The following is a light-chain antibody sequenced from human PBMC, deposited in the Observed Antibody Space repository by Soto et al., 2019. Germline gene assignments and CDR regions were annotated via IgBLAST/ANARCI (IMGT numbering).Light chain of an antibody. Sequence: EIVLTQSPGTLSLSPGERATLSCRASQSVSSSYLAWYQQKPGQAPRLLIYGASSRATGIPDRFSGSGSGTDFTLTISRLEPEDFAVYYWQQYGNSPGYTFGQGTKLEIK. CDR2: GAS. CDR1: QSVSSSY. J-gene: IGKJ2*01. V-gene: IGKV3-20*01. CDR3: QQYGNSPGYT.